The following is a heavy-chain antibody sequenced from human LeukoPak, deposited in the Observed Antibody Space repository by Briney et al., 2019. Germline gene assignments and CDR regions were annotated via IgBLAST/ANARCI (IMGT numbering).Heavy chain of an antibody. CDR2: INTDGSST. CDR3: TRDRPSFRVGGYGY. J-gene: IGHJ4*02. CDR1: GFTFKNYW. V-gene: IGHV3-74*01. Sequence: GGFLRLSCAASGFTFKNYWMHWVRQAPGKGLVWVSRINTDGSSTSYADSVKGRFTISRDNAKNTLYLQMNSLRAEDTAVYYCTRDRPSFRVGGYGYWGQGTLVTVSS. D-gene: IGHD2-15*01.